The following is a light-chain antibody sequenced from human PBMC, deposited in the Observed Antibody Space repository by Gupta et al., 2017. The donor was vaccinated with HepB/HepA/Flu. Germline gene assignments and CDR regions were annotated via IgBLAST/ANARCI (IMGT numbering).Light chain of an antibody. V-gene: IGLV2-14*03. J-gene: IGLJ2*01. CDR1: SSDVGGFNS. Sequence: QSALTQPASVSGSPGTSITISCTGASSDVGGFNSVSWYQQYPGRAPKLLIYDVSNRPSGVSYRFSGSKSGNTASLTISGLQAEDDADYYCSSFRTGSTLVVFGGGTKVTVL. CDR3: SSFRTGSTLVV. CDR2: DVS.